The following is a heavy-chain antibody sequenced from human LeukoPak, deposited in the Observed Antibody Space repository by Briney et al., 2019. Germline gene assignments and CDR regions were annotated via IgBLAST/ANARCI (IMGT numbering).Heavy chain of an antibody. CDR1: GYIFPSYG. J-gene: IGHJ4*02. V-gene: IGHV1-18*01. D-gene: IGHD4-17*01. CDR2: ISPYNGET. Sequence: ASVKVSCKGSGYIFPSYGLAWVRQAPGQGLEWMGWISPYNGETKYAQNFQDRLTLTTDTSTSTAYMDLRSLRSDDTAVYYCARTEGYGDYADYWGQGTLVTVSS. CDR3: ARTEGYGDYADY.